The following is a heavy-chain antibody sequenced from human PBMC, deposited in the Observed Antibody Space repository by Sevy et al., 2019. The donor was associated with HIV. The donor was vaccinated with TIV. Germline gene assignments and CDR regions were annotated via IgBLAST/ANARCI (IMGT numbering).Heavy chain of an antibody. CDR3: AKYYTLTSRRGYAYYYCDV. Sequence: GGSLRLSCAASGFTFSSYAMSWVRQAPGKGLEWVSAISGNDGTTYYADSMKGRFNISRNNSKNTLYVQMNSLRAEDTAVYYCAKYYTLTSRRGYAYYYCDVWGKGTTVTISS. J-gene: IGHJ6*03. CDR1: GFTFSSYA. CDR2: ISGNDGTT. V-gene: IGHV3-23*01. D-gene: IGHD3-3*01.